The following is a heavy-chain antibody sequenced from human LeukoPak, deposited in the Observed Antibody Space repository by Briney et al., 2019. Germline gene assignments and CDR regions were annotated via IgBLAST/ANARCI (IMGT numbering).Heavy chain of an antibody. V-gene: IGHV4-4*07. CDR1: GGSFSDYY. CDR2: IYTSGST. Sequence: SETLSLTCTVSGGSFSDYYWSWIRQPAGKGLEWIGRIYTSGSTNYNPSLKSRLTLSVDTSKNQFSLKVTSVTAADTAVYYCARDLGRSGSYYIDYWGQGTLVTVSS. J-gene: IGHJ4*02. D-gene: IGHD1-26*01. CDR3: ARDLGRSGSYYIDY.